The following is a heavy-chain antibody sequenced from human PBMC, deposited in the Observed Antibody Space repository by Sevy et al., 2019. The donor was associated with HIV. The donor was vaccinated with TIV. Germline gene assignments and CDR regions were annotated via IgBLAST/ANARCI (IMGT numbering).Heavy chain of an antibody. CDR3: TTQYYYDSSGYYYEAGRPNYYYYYGMDV. D-gene: IGHD3-22*01. V-gene: IGHV3-15*01. CDR2: IKSKTDGGTT. J-gene: IGHJ6*02. CDR1: GFTFSNAW. Sequence: GGSLRLSCAASGFTFSNAWMSWVRQAPGKGLEWVGRIKSKTDGGTTDYAAPVKGRFTISRDDSKNTLYLQMNSLKTEDTAVYYCTTQYYYDSSGYYYEAGRPNYYYYYGMDVWGQGTTVTVSS.